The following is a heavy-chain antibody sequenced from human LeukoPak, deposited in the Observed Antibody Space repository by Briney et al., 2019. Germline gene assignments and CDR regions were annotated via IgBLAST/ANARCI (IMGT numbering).Heavy chain of an antibody. Sequence: SETLSLTCAVYGGSFSGYYWTWIRQPPGKGLEWIGEIIDTGSTKYNSSLKSRVTISVDTSKNQFSLKLSSVTAADTAVYYCARRRGYSYGYGYWGQGTLVTVSS. CDR2: IIDTGST. D-gene: IGHD5-18*01. V-gene: IGHV4-34*12. CDR1: GGSFSGYY. J-gene: IGHJ4*02. CDR3: ARRRGYSYGYGY.